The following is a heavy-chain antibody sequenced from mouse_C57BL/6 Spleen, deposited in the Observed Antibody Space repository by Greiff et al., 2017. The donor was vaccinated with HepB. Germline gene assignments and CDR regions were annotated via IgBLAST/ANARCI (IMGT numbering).Heavy chain of an antibody. V-gene: IGHV1-64*01. Sequence: QVQLQQPGAELVKPGASVKLSCKASGYTFTRYWMHWVKQRPGQGLEWIGMIHPNSGSTNYNEKFKSKTTLTVDKSSSTAYMQRSSLTSEDSAVYYCAREDDDRAWFAYWGQGTLVTVSA. J-gene: IGHJ3*01. CDR2: IHPNSGST. CDR3: AREDDDRAWFAY. D-gene: IGHD2-4*01. CDR1: GYTFTRYW.